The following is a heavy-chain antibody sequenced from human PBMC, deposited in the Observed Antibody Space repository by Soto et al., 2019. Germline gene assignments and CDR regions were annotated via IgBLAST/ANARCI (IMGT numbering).Heavy chain of an antibody. D-gene: IGHD4-17*01. CDR2: ISWDGTDQ. CDR1: GFTFSSYG. V-gene: IGHV3-30*18. J-gene: IGHJ2*01. CDR3: AKTPGEYPLYWYFDL. Sequence: QVQLVESGGGVVQPGRSLRLSCAASGFTFSSYGLHWVRQSPGKGLEWAAIISWDGTDQYYADSVKGRFTISRDNSNNTLYLRMNSLRPENTAVYYCAKTPGEYPLYWYFDLWGRGTLVTVSS.